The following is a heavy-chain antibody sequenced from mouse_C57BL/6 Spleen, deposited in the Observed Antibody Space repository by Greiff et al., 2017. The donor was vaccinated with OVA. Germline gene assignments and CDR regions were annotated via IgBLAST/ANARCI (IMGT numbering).Heavy chain of an antibody. CDR2: INPNYGTT. CDR3: SIEKTAQATSYYYAMDY. CDR1: GYSFTDYN. D-gene: IGHD3-2*02. V-gene: IGHV1-39*01. J-gene: IGHJ4*01. Sequence: VQLQQSGPELVKPGASVKISCKASGYSFTDYNMNWVKQSNGKSLEWIGVINPNYGTTSYNQKFKGKATLTVDQSSSTAYMQLNSLTSEDSAVYYCSIEKTAQATSYYYAMDYWGQGTSVTVSS.